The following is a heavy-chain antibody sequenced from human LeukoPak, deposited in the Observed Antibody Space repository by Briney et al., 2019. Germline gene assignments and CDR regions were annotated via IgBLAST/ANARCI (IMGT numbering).Heavy chain of an antibody. CDR3: ATEMGDY. V-gene: IGHV3-48*01. D-gene: IGHD2-8*01. CDR1: GFTFSTYS. CDR2: ISSSSSTI. Sequence: GGSLRLSCAASGFTFSTYSMNWVRQAPGKGLEWVSYISSSSSTIYYADSVKGRFTISRDDGKNSLYLQMNSLRAEDTAVYYCATEMGDYWGQGTLVTVSS. J-gene: IGHJ4*02.